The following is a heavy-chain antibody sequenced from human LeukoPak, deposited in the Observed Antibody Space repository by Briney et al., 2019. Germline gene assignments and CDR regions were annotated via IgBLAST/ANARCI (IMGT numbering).Heavy chain of an antibody. D-gene: IGHD3-10*01. V-gene: IGHV4-34*01. CDR2: INHSGST. CDR1: GGSFSGYY. CDR3: ARTMSRGLIRGPRWFDP. Sequence: SETLSLTCAVYGGSFSGYYWSWNRQPPGKGLEWIGEINHSGSTNYNPSLKSRDTISVDTSKNQFSLKLSSVTAADTAVYYCARTMSRGLIRGPRWFDPWGQGTLVTVSS. J-gene: IGHJ5*02.